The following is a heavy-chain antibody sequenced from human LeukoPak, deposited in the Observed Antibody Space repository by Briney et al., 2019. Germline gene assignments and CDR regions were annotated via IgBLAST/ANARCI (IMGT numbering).Heavy chain of an antibody. J-gene: IGHJ4*02. CDR2: ISYDGSNK. D-gene: IGHD4-17*01. V-gene: IGHV3-30*03. Sequence: GGSLRLSCAASGFTFSSYGMHWVRQAPGKGLEWVAVISYDGSNKYYADSVKGRFTISRDNSKNTLYLQMNSLRAEDTAVYYCARALPPVTSPDYWGQGTLVTVSS. CDR1: GFTFSSYG. CDR3: ARALPPVTSPDY.